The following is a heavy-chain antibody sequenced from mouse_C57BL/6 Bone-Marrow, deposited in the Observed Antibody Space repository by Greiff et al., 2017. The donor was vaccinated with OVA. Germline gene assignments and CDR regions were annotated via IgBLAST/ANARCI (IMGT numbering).Heavy chain of an antibody. CDR1: GYAFSSYW. V-gene: IGHV1-80*01. Sequence: VQLQQSGAELVKPGASVKISCKASGYAFSSYWMNWVKQRPGKGLEWIGQIYPGDGDTNYNGKFKGKATLTADKSPSTAYMQLSSLTSEDSAVYFCARKGRVYYYGSSPFDYWGQGTTLTVSS. D-gene: IGHD1-1*01. CDR2: IYPGDGDT. CDR3: ARKGRVYYYGSSPFDY. J-gene: IGHJ2*01.